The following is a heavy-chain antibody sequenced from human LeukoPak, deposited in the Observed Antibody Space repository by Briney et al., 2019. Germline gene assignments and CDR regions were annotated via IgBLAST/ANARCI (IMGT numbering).Heavy chain of an antibody. CDR2: ISYDGSNK. J-gene: IGHJ6*02. V-gene: IGHV3-30-3*01. CDR3: ARESGLVRGVYYYYGMDV. D-gene: IGHD3-10*01. Sequence: GGSLRLSCAASGLTFSSYAMHWVRQAPGKGLEWVAVISYDGSNKYSADSVKGRFTISRDNSKNTLYLQMNSMRAEDTAVYYCARESGLVRGVYYYYGMDVWGQGTTVTVSS. CDR1: GLTFSSYA.